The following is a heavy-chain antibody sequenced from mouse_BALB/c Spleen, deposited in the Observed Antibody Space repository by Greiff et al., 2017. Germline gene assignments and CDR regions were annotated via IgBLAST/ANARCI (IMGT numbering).Heavy chain of an antibody. D-gene: IGHD1-1*01. CDR3: ARDYAPAAMDY. Sequence: QVQLKESGAELVRPGVSVKISCKGSGYTFTDYAMHWVKQSHAKSLEWIGVISTYYGDASYNQKFKGKATMTVDKSSSTAYMELARLTSEDSAIYYCARDYAPAAMDYWGQGTSVTVSS. V-gene: IGHV1S137*01. J-gene: IGHJ4*01. CDR2: ISTYYGDA. CDR1: GYTFTDYA.